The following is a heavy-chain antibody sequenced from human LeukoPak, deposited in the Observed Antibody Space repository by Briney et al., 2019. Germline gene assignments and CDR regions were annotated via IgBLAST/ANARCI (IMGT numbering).Heavy chain of an antibody. CDR1: GYSISSGYY. V-gene: IGHV4-38-2*02. J-gene: IGHJ3*02. CDR2: IYHSGST. D-gene: IGHD6-19*01. CDR3: ARAVDI. Sequence: SETLSLTCTVSGYSISSGYYWVWIRQPPGKGLEWIGSIYHSGSTYYNPSLKSRVTISVDTSKNQFSLKLSSVTAADTAVYYCARAVDIWGQGTMVTVSS.